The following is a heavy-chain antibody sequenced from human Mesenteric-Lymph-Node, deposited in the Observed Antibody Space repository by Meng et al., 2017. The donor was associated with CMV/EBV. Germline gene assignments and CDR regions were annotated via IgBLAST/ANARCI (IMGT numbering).Heavy chain of an antibody. D-gene: IGHD3-9*01. Sequence: GQLAHWGVGCVKPSEDLSVTCAVYGGSFSGYYWNWIRQSPEKGLEWIGEINHSGSTTYNPSFTSRIIISVDTSTNQISLNMSSVTAADTAVYYCARGSSYDILTGYFDYWGQGALVTVSS. CDR3: ARGSSYDILTGYFDY. J-gene: IGHJ4*02. CDR1: GGSFSGYY. V-gene: IGHV4-34*01. CDR2: INHSGST.